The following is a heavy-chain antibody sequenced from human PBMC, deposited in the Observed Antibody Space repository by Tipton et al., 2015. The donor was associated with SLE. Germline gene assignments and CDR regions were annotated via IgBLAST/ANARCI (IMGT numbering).Heavy chain of an antibody. Sequence: TLSLTCTVSGGSVSSGDYYWTWIRQSAGMGLEWIGHIYTSGATNSNPSLSSRVTISLDTSKNQFSLTLSSVTAADTAVYYCARHSSMTSVVMGSWGQGTLVTVSS. V-gene: IGHV4-61*09. CDR1: GGSVSSGDYY. CDR2: IYTSGAT. J-gene: IGHJ5*02. D-gene: IGHD4-23*01. CDR3: ARHSSMTSVVMGS.